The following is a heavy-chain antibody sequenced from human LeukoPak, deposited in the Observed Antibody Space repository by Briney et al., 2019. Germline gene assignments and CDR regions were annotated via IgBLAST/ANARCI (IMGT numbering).Heavy chain of an antibody. CDR1: GFTFSSYW. CDR3: AGGRTWITDS. V-gene: IGHV3-7*04. J-gene: IGHJ4*02. Sequence: TGGSLRLSCAASGFTFSSYWMNWVRPAPGKGLDWVVNIKQDGSEKNYVDSVKGRFTISRDNAKNSLDLQMNSLRADDTAVYYCAGGRTWITDSWGQGTLVTVSS. D-gene: IGHD2-2*03. CDR2: IKQDGSEK.